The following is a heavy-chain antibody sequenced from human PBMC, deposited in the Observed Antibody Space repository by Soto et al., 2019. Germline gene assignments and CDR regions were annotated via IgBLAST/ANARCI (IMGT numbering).Heavy chain of an antibody. CDR1: GGSISCYY. Sequence: SETLSLTCTVSGGSISCYYWSWIRQPPGKGLEWIGYIYYSGSTNYNPSLKSRVTISVDTSKNQFSLKLRSVTAADTAVYYCAIGGGYGGYGVFSDYWGQGTLVTVSS. CDR2: IYYSGST. CDR3: AIGGGYGGYGVFSDY. J-gene: IGHJ4*02. D-gene: IGHD4-17*01. V-gene: IGHV4-59*01.